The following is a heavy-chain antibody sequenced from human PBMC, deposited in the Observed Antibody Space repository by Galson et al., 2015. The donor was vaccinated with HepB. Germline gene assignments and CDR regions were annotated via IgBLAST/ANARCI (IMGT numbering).Heavy chain of an antibody. CDR1: GFTFSTYA. CDR2: ISGSGGGT. D-gene: IGHD2/OR15-2a*01. Sequence: SLRLSCAASGFTFSTYAMSWVRQAPGKGLEWVSSISGSGGGTYYADSVKGRFTISRDNSKNTLYLQMNSLRAEDTAVYYCAKILSNAFDVWGQGTVVTVSS. CDR3: AKILSNAFDV. V-gene: IGHV3-23*01. J-gene: IGHJ3*01.